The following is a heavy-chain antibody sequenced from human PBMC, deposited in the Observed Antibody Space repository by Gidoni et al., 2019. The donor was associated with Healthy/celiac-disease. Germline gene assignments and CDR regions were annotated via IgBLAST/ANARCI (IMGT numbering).Heavy chain of an antibody. CDR2: IYYSGST. J-gene: IGHJ4*02. CDR3: ASATTYYYGADY. V-gene: IGHV4-59*01. CDR1: GGSISSYY. Sequence: QVQLQESGPGLVKPSETLSLTCTVSGGSISSYYWSWIRQPPWKGLEWIGYIYYSGSTNSNPSLKSRVTISVDTSKNQFSLKLSSVTAADTAVYYCASATTYYYGADYWGQGTLVTVSS. D-gene: IGHD3-10*01.